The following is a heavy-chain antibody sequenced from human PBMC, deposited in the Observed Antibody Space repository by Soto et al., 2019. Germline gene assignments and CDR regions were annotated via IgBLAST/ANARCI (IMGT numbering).Heavy chain of an antibody. J-gene: IGHJ4*02. CDR1: GGSISSAPSY. V-gene: IGHV4-39*01. CDR2: IFYSGRT. D-gene: IGHD3-9*01. Sequence: QLQLQESGPGLVKPSETLSLTCTVSGGSISSAPSYWAWIRQSPGKGLEWIGHIFYSGRTTYSPSLRSRVSISADTSKNQFSLKLSSMTAADAAVYFCVGFKSATIFSHWGQGTLVTVSS. CDR3: VGFKSATIFSH.